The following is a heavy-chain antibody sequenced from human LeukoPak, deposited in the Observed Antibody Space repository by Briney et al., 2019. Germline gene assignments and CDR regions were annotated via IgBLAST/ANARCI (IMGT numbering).Heavy chain of an antibody. CDR3: ARESSSWYTRAFDI. CDR2: INAGNGNT. J-gene: IGHJ3*02. Sequence: ASVKVSCKASGYTFTSYAMHWVRQAPGQRLEWMGWINAGNGNTKYSQKFQGRVTITRDTSASTAYMELSSLRSEDTAVYYCARESSSWYTRAFDIWGQGTMVTVSS. CDR1: GYTFTSYA. D-gene: IGHD6-13*01. V-gene: IGHV1-3*01.